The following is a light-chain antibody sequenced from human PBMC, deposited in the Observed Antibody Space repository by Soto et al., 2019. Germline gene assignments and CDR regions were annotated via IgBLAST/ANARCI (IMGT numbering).Light chain of an antibody. CDR2: DVN. V-gene: IGLV2-11*01. J-gene: IGLJ3*02. Sequence: QSVLTQPRSVSGSPGQSVTFSCTGTRGDIGAYNYVSWYQFHPGKAPKMIIYDVNKRPSGVPDRFSGSKSGNTASLTISWLQAEDEADYYCCSDAHTSRVFVGGTTVPVL. CDR1: RGDIGAYNY. CDR3: CSDAHTSRV.